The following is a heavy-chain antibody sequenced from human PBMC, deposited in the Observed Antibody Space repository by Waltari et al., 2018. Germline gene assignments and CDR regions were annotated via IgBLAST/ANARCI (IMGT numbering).Heavy chain of an antibody. D-gene: IGHD3-10*01. CDR2: LNDDGTST. Sequence: EVQLVESGGGLVQPGGSLRLSCTGSGFPFSTSWIHWVRQAPGKGLVWVSRLNDDGTSTIYADSVKGRFTISKDNARNTVYLQMNGLGAEDTALYYCARAGYLGAFDIWGQGTMVIVSS. J-gene: IGHJ3*02. CDR3: ARAGYLGAFDI. CDR1: GFPFSTSW. V-gene: IGHV3-74*01.